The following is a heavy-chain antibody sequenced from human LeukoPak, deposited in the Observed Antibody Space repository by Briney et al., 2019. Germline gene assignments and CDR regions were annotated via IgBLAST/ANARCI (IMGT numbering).Heavy chain of an antibody. CDR3: ATTPPRGYSGSYSPLDY. CDR2: ISAYNGNT. D-gene: IGHD1-26*01. V-gene: IGHV1-18*01. CDR1: GYTFTSYG. Sequence: GASVKVSCKASGYTFTSYGISWVRQAPGQGLEWMGWISAYNGNTNYAQKLQGRVTMTEDTSTDTAYMELSSLRSEDTAVYCCATTPPRGYSGSYSPLDYWGQGTLVTVSS. J-gene: IGHJ4*02.